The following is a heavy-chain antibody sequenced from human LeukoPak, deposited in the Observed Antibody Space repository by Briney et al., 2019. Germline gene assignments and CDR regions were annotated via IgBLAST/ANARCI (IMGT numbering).Heavy chain of an antibody. V-gene: IGHV4-34*01. D-gene: IGHD2-15*01. CDR3: ARGPSVGPFDY. J-gene: IGHJ4*02. CDR2: INHSGTT. Sequence: SETLSLTCAFYGGSFSGYYWSWIRQPPGKGLEWIGEINHSGTTNYNPSLKSRVTISVDTSKNQFSLKLSSVTAADTAVYYCARGPSVGPFDYWGQGTLVTVSS. CDR1: GGSFSGYY.